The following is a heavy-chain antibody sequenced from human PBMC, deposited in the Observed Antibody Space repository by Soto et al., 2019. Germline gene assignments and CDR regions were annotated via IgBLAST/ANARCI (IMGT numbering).Heavy chain of an antibody. Sequence: LRLSCAASGFTFSSYVMHWVRQAPGKGLEWVAVIWYDGSNKYYADSVKGRFTISRDNSKNTLYLLMNSLRAEDTAVYYCARVKGIQLWLPYYYYGMDVWGQGATVTVSS. D-gene: IGHD5-18*01. CDR3: ARVKGIQLWLPYYYYGMDV. V-gene: IGHV3-33*01. CDR2: IWYDGSNK. J-gene: IGHJ6*02. CDR1: GFTFSSYV.